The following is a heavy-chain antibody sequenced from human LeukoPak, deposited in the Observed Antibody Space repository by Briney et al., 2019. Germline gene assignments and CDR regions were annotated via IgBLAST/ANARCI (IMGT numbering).Heavy chain of an antibody. CDR1: GGSISSGGYY. J-gene: IGHJ3*02. D-gene: IGHD4-17*01. Sequence: SETLSLTCTVSGGSISSGGYYWSWIRQHPGKGLEWIGYIYYSGSTYYNPSLKSRVTISVDTSKNQFSLKLSSVTATDTAVYYCSQKKTGDYGLFDIWGQGTMVTVSS. CDR3: SQKKTGDYGLFDI. V-gene: IGHV4-31*03. CDR2: IYYSGST.